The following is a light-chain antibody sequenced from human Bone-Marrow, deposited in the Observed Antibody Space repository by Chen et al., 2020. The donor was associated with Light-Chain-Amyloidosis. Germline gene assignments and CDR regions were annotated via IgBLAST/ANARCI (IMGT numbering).Light chain of an antibody. V-gene: IGKV3-11*01. CDR2: DAS. J-gene: IGKJ5*01. CDR3: QQRSSWPSIT. CDR1: QGIGTY. Sequence: VLTQSPATLSLSPGERASLFCTASQGIGTYLAWYRQQPGQAPRLLIYDASNRATDIPARFTAWGSGTDFTRTISNLESEDFAVYYCQQRSSWPSITFGQGTRLEIK.